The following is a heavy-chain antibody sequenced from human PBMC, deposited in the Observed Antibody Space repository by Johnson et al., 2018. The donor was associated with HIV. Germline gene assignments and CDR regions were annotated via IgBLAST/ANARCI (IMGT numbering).Heavy chain of an antibody. Sequence: VQLVESGGGLVQPGGSLRLSCAASGFTSSRYDMHWVRQVPGKGLEWVSAIGAAGDTYYSDAVKGRITISRENAKNSLYLQMNSLRVGDTAIYYCARSSVRDDAIYIWGQGTLVTVSS. V-gene: IGHV3-13*01. J-gene: IGHJ3*02. CDR2: IGAAGDT. CDR1: GFTSSRYD. CDR3: ARSSVRDDAIYI. D-gene: IGHD3-10*01.